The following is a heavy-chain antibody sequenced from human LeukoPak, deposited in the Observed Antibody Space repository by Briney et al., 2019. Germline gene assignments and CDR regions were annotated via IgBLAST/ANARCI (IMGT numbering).Heavy chain of an antibody. D-gene: IGHD2-15*01. Sequence: GESLKISCKGSGYSFTSYWIGWVRQMPGKGLEWMGIIYPGDSDTRYSPSFQGQVTISADKSISTAYLQWSSLKASDTAMYYCARRNSRYCSGGSCYSEDDYYYYMDVWGKGTTVTVSS. CDR1: GYSFTSYW. CDR3: ARRNSRYCSGGSCYSEDDYYYYMDV. J-gene: IGHJ6*03. CDR2: IYPGDSDT. V-gene: IGHV5-51*01.